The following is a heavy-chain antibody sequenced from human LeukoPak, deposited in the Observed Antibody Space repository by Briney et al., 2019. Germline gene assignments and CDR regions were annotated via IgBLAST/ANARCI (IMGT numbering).Heavy chain of an antibody. CDR1: GGSITSTNY. CDR3: AREGGPYRPLDY. J-gene: IGHJ4*02. CDR2: VNLQGST. V-gene: IGHV4-4*02. Sequence: PSGTQSLTCGVSGGSITSTNYWTWVRQPPGKGLEWIGEVNLQGSTNYNPSLVGRVAISVDMSENHISLQLTSVTAADTAVYYCAREGGPYRPLDYSNQGTLVTVSS.